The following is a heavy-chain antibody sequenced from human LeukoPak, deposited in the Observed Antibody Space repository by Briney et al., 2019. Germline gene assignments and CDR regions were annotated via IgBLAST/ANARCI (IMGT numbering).Heavy chain of an antibody. V-gene: IGHV3-7*01. CDR2: IKWDGIET. CDR3: AKNHVTVPNGDWFGP. Sequence: GGSLRPSCAASGFTVSSNYMSWVRQAPGKGLEWVANIKWDGIETYYVDSAKGRFAISRNNAKNSLYLQMNNLRDEDTAVYYCAKNHVTVPNGDWFGPWGQGTLVTVSS. D-gene: IGHD4-11*01. CDR1: GFTVSSNY. J-gene: IGHJ5*02.